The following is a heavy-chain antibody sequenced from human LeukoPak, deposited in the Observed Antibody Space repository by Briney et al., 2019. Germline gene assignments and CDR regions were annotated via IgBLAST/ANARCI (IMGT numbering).Heavy chain of an antibody. J-gene: IGHJ5*02. Sequence: GGSLRLSCAASGFTFSSYSINWVRQAPGKGLEWVSSISSSSSYIYYADSVKGRFTISRDNAKNSLYLQMNSLRAEDTAVYYCARDGAPYCSGGSCYNWFDPWGQGTLVTVSS. CDR3: ARDGAPYCSGGSCYNWFDP. CDR2: ISSSSSYI. V-gene: IGHV3-21*01. CDR1: GFTFSSYS. D-gene: IGHD2-15*01.